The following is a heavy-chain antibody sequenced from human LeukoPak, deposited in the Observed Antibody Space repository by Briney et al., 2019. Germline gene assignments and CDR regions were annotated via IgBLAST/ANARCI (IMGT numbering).Heavy chain of an antibody. J-gene: IGHJ4*02. CDR1: GGTFSRFT. CDR2: ITPIFGTA. D-gene: IGHD3-22*01. CDR3: AREWGLESSGYNYAY. Sequence: ASVKVSCKASGGTFSRFTISWVRQAPGQGFEWMGGITPIFGTANFAQKFQGRVSITADESTSTAFMELSSLRSEDTAVYYCAREWGLESSGYNYAYWGQGTLVTVSS. V-gene: IGHV1-69*13.